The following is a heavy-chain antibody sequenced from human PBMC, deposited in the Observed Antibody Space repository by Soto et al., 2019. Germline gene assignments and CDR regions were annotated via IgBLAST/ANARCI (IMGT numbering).Heavy chain of an antibody. D-gene: IGHD2-2*01. J-gene: IGHJ6*02. CDR1: GGTFSSYA. V-gene: IGHV1-69*01. CDR2: IIPISGTA. Sequence: VQLVQSGAEVKKPGSSVKVSCKASGGTFSSYAISWVRQAPGQALEWMGGIIPISGTANYAQKFQGRVTNTADESTSTAYMELSSLRSEDTAVYYCARSQGSSTSLEVYYYYYYGMDVWGQGTTVTVSS. CDR3: ARSQGSSTSLEVYYYYYYGMDV.